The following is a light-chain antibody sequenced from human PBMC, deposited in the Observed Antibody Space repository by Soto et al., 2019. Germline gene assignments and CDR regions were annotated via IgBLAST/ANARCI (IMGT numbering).Light chain of an antibody. CDR2: RAS. V-gene: IGKV3-15*01. J-gene: IGKJ2*01. CDR1: QNINRN. CDR3: QQYEESPPYS. Sequence: EIVMTQSPATLSVSPGESASLSCRASQNINRNLAWYQQRPGQAPRLLILRASTRASGIPARFSGSGSGTEFTLTFSGLQSEDFAVYYCQQYEESPPYSFGQGTKLEIK.